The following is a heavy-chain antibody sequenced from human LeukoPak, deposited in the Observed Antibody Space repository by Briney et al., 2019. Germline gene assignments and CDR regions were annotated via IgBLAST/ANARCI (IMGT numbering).Heavy chain of an antibody. CDR2: IIPIFGTA. Sequence: SVKVSCKASGGTFSSYAISWVRQAPGQGLEWMGGIIPIFGTANYAQKSQGRVTITADESTSTAYMELSSLRSEDTAVYYCARDLYCSSTSCYGRRYGMDVWGQGTTVTVSS. D-gene: IGHD2-2*01. J-gene: IGHJ6*02. CDR3: ARDLYCSSTSCYGRRYGMDV. V-gene: IGHV1-69*01. CDR1: GGTFSSYA.